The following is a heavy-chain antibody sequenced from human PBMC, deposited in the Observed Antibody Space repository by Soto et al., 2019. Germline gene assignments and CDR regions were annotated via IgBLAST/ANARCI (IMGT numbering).Heavy chain of an antibody. V-gene: IGHV6-1*01. CDR2: TYYRSKWYN. CDR1: VDSVSSNVAT. D-gene: IGHD1-1*01. J-gene: IGHJ5*02. Sequence: SQTLSLSCVISVDSVSSNVATLNLSTQPPSRGLEWLGRTYYRSKWYNDYAISVKSRITINPDTSTNQLSLRLNSVIPEYTAVYYGARAHLGSDRYILEPCDPWGQGTLVTVSS. CDR3: ARAHLGSDRYILEPCDP.